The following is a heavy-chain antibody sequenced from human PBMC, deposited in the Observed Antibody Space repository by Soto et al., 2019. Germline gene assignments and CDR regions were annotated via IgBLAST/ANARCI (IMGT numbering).Heavy chain of an antibody. CDR3: ARDRGTLWFGELSEKSNYSYGTGV. CDR1: GGTFSSYA. Sequence: SVKVSCKASGGTFSSYAISWVRQAPGQGLEWMGGIIPIFGTADYAQKFQGRVTITADKPTSTAYMELSSLRSEDTAVYYCARDRGTLWFGELSEKSNYSYGTGVWGQGTRVTVSS. CDR2: IIPIFGTA. D-gene: IGHD3-10*01. V-gene: IGHV1-69*06. J-gene: IGHJ6*02.